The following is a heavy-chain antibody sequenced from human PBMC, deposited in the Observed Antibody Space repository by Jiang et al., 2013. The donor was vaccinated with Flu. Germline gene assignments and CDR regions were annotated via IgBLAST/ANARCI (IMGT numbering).Heavy chain of an antibody. CDR2: ITGGGDNI. CDR1: GFSFSDYA. D-gene: IGHD3-10*01. CDR3: AKDSRGDRHWYSDR. J-gene: IGHJ2*01. Sequence: VQLLESGGGLVQPGGSLRLSCATSGFSFSDYAMNWVRQAPGKGPEWVSGITGGGDNIDYADSVKGRFTISRDNPKNTLYLQVNSLRVEDTAIYYCAKDSRGDRHWYSDRWGXGTLVTVSS. V-gene: IGHV3-23*01.